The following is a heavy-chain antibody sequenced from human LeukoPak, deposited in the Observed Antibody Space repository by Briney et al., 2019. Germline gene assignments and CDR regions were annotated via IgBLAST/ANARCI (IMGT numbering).Heavy chain of an antibody. J-gene: IGHJ4*02. D-gene: IGHD6-13*01. Sequence: ETLSLSRTVSGVAPRGGVYNRRGVPHPPGKGLEGVGYIYYSVRAPYTTPPKSPVTISVDTSKNQFSLKLSSVTAADTAVYYCARLRIAAAGTPIGYWGQGTLVTVSS. V-gene: IGHV4-61*08. CDR2: IYYSVRA. CDR1: GVAPRGGVYN. CDR3: ARLRIAAAGTPIGY.